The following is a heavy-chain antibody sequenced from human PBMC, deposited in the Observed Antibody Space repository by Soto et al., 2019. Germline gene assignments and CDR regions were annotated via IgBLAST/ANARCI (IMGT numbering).Heavy chain of an antibody. V-gene: IGHV4-61*01. J-gene: IGHJ4*02. CDR3: ARGRGYGYGIDY. CDR2: IYNSETT. D-gene: IGHD5-18*01. Sequence: QVQLQESGPGLVKPSETLSLTCTVSGDSVSTGPSYWSCIRQPPGKGLECIAFIYNSETTYYNPSLRSRVTISVQKSNNQYSLKLSSVTAADTGVYYCARGRGYGYGIDYWGQGILVTVSS. CDR1: GDSVSTGPSY.